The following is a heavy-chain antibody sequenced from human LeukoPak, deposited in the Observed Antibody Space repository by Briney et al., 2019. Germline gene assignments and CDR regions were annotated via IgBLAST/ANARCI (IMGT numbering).Heavy chain of an antibody. Sequence: SETLSLTCTVSGYSISSGYYWGWIRQPPGKGLEWIGSIYHSGSTYYNPSLKSRVTISVDTSKNQFSLKLSSVTAADTAVYYCARVTKTYYDFWSGYSAGAFDIWGQGTMVTVYS. CDR2: IYHSGST. CDR1: GYSISSGYY. D-gene: IGHD3-3*01. CDR3: ARVTKTYYDFWSGYSAGAFDI. J-gene: IGHJ3*02. V-gene: IGHV4-38-2*02.